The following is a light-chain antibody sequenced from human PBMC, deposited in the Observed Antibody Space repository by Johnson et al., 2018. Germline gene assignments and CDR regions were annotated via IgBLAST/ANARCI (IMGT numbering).Light chain of an antibody. Sequence: QSVLTQPPSVSAAPGQKVTISCSGSSSNIGNNYVSWYQQLPGTAPKLLIYENNKRPSGIPDRFSGSKSGTSATLGITGLQTGAEADYYCGTWDSSLSAGQVFRTGTKVTVL. CDR2: ENN. J-gene: IGLJ1*01. CDR3: GTWDSSLSAGQV. V-gene: IGLV1-51*02. CDR1: SSNIGNNY.